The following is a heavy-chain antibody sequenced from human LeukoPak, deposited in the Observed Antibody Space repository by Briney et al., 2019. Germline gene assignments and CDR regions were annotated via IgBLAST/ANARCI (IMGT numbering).Heavy chain of an antibody. D-gene: IGHD3-22*01. CDR2: IIPILGIA. CDR3: ARSIGYDSSGFPYYFDY. CDR1: GGTFSSYA. Sequence: ASVKVPCKASGGTFSSYAISWVRQAPGQGLEWMGRIIPILGIANYAQKFQGRVTITADKSTSTAYMELSSLRSEDTAVYYCARSIGYDSSGFPYYFDYWGQGTLVTVSS. V-gene: IGHV1-69*04. J-gene: IGHJ4*02.